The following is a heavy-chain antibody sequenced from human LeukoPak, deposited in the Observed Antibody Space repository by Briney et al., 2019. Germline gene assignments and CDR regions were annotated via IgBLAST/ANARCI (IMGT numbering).Heavy chain of an antibody. V-gene: IGHV3-23*01. CDR1: GFTFSSNA. J-gene: IGHJ6*02. Sequence: GGSLRLSCAASGFTFSSNALSWVRQAPGRGLEWVSTISGSGGSTYYADSVKGRFTISRDNSKNTLYLQMNSLRAEDTAVYYCARDVDCTNGVCYGMDVWGQGTTVTVSS. CDR3: ARDVDCTNGVCYGMDV. CDR2: ISGSGGST. D-gene: IGHD2-8*01.